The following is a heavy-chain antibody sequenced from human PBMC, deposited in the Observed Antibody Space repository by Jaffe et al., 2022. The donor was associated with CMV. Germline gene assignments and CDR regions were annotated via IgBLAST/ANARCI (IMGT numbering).Heavy chain of an antibody. Sequence: QVQLQESGPGLVKPSETLSLTCTVSGGSISSYYWSWIRQPPGKGLEWIGYIYYSGSTNYNPSLKSRVTISVDTSKNQFSLKLSSVTAADTAVYYCARDPQGTMVRGLDYWGQGTLVTVSS. D-gene: IGHD3-10*01. CDR2: IYYSGST. CDR1: GGSISSYY. CDR3: ARDPQGTMVRGLDY. J-gene: IGHJ4*02. V-gene: IGHV4-59*01.